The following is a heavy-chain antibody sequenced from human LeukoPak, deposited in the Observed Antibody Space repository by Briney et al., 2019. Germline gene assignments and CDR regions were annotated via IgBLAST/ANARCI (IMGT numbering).Heavy chain of an antibody. CDR3: ARDRVSRTADDYFDY. D-gene: IGHD3-10*01. CDR2: ISSSSSYI. CDR1: GFIFSGYS. V-gene: IGHV3-21*01. Sequence: GGSLRLSCEASGFIFSGYSMNWVRQAPGKGLEWVSSISSSSSYIYYADSVKGRFTISRDNAKNSLYLQMNSLRAEDTAVYYCARDRVSRTADDYFDYWGQGTLVTVSS. J-gene: IGHJ4*02.